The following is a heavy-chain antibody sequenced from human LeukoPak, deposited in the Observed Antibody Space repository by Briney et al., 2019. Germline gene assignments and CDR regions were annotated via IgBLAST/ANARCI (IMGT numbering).Heavy chain of an antibody. V-gene: IGHV3-7*03. CDR1: GFSFSNYW. D-gene: IGHD2-2*01. J-gene: IGHJ6*02. CDR2: IKQDGSVK. CDR3: TRGPAYYGMDV. Sequence: PGGSLRLSCVASGFSFSNYWMTWVRQIPGKGPEWVASIKQDGSVKYYADSVKGRFTISRDNAKNSLYLQMNSLKTEDTAVYYCTRGPAYYGMDVWGQGTTVTVSS.